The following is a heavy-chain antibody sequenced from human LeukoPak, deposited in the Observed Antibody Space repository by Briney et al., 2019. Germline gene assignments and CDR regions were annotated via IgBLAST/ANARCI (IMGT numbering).Heavy chain of an antibody. D-gene: IGHD3-22*01. CDR2: ISSRSTYI. V-gene: IGHV3-21*01. CDR3: ARGAERSGYDY. CDR1: GLTFNNYS. Sequence: GGSLRLSCVASGLTFNNYSMNWVRQAPGKGLEWVSSISSRSTYIYYADSLKGRFTISRDNAKNSLYLQMNTLRGEDTAVYYCARGAERSGYDYWGQGTLVTVAS. J-gene: IGHJ4*02.